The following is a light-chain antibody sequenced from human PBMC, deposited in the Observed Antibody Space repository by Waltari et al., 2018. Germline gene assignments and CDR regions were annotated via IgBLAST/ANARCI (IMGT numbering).Light chain of an antibody. V-gene: IGKV1-39*01. CDR2: AAS. CDR1: QSISTY. J-gene: IGKJ4*01. Sequence: DIQMTQSPSSLSASVGDRVTITCRASQSISTYLNWYQQKRGKAPTLLVFAASSLQSGVPSRFSGSGSGTDFTLTISSLQPEDFATYYCQQTYSAPLTFGGGTKVEIK. CDR3: QQTYSAPLT.